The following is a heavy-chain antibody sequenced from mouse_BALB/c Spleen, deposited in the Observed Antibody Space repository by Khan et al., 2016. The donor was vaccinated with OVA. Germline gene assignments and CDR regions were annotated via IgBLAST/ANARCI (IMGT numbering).Heavy chain of an antibody. CDR3: VRDWANQRNDGWFAY. V-gene: IGHV1-4*01. D-gene: IGHD2-14*01. CDR1: GYTFTSYT. Sequence: QVQLKQSGAELARPGASVKMSCKASGYTFTSYTIHWIKKRPGQGLEWIGYINPSNGYTNYNQKFKDKATLTTDKSSTTAYLQLSSLTSDDSSVYTCVRDWANQRNDGWFAYWGQGTLVTVSA. J-gene: IGHJ3*01. CDR2: INPSNGYT.